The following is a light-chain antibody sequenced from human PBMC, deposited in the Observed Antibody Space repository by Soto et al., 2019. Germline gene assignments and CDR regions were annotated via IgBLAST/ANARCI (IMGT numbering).Light chain of an antibody. CDR1: QDISNY. J-gene: IGKJ3*01. V-gene: IGKV1-33*01. CDR2: DAS. CDR3: QQYDNLPPFT. Sequence: DIQMTQSPSSLSASVGDRVTITCQASQDISNYLNWYQQKPGKAPKLLIYDASNLETGVPSRFSGSGSGTDFTFTISTLQPEYIPPYYYQQYDNLPPFTFGSGTKVYSK.